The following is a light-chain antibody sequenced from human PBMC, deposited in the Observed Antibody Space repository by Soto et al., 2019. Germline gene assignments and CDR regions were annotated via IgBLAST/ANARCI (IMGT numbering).Light chain of an antibody. V-gene: IGKV2-28*01. J-gene: IGKJ1*01. CDR3: MQALQTPT. Sequence: EIVMTQSPLSLPVTPGDPASISCRSSQSLLHSNGYNYLDWYLQKPGQSPQLLIYLGSNRASGVPDRFSGSGLGTDFTLKISRVEAEDVGVYYCMQALQTPTFGQGTKVEIK. CDR2: LGS. CDR1: QSLLHSNGYNY.